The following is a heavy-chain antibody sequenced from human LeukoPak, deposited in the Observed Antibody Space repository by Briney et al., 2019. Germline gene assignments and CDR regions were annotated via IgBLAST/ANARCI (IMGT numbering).Heavy chain of an antibody. CDR1: GFTISNYW. J-gene: IGHJ4*02. V-gene: IGHV3-74*01. CDR3: ARSSNSGSYLDY. CDR2: INSEGTST. Sequence: PGGSLRLSCAASGFTISNYWMHWVRQAPGKGLVWVSRINSEGTSTSYADSVKGRFTTSRDNAKNTLYLQMNSLRAEDTAVYYCARSSNSGSYLDYWGQGTLVTVSS. D-gene: IGHD1-26*01.